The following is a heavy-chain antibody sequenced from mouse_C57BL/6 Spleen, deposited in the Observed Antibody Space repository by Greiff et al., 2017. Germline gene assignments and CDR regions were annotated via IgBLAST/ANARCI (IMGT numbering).Heavy chain of an antibody. CDR3: ARPYYGSSYGRDWYFDV. V-gene: IGHV5-17*01. J-gene: IGHJ1*03. CDR1: GFTFSDYG. Sequence: EVQLQESGGGLVKPGGSLKLSCAASGFTFSDYGMHWVRQAPEKGLEWVAYISSGSSTIYYADTVKGRFTISRDNAKNTLFLQMTSLRSEDTAMYYCARPYYGSSYGRDWYFDVWGTGTTVTVSS. D-gene: IGHD1-1*01. CDR2: ISSGSSTI.